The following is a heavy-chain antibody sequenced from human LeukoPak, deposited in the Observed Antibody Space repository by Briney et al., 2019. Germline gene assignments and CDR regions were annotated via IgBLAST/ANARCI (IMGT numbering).Heavy chain of an antibody. D-gene: IGHD1-26*01. CDR3: AKTVPRSYCCGSLRSYCCGDY. CDR2: ISGSGGST. J-gene: IGHJ4*02. V-gene: IGHV3-23*01. CDR1: GFTFSSYA. Sequence: GGSLRLSCAASGFTFSSYAMSWVRQAPGKGLEWVSAISGSGGSTYYADSVKGRFTISRDNSKNTLYLQMNSLRAEDTAVYYCAKTVPRSYCCGSLRSYCCGDYWGQGTLVTVSS.